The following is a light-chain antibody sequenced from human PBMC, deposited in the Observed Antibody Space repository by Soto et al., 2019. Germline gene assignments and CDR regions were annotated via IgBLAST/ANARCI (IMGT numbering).Light chain of an antibody. CDR3: QQSDTFPAT. V-gene: IGKV1D-12*01. Sequence: DIQMTQSPSSVSASVGDRVTITCRASQGIRSWLAWYQQRPGKAPKLLISAASSLQSAVPSRFSGSGSVTDFTLTISSLQPDYFATYYCQQSDTFPATFGGGTKVEIK. CDR2: AAS. J-gene: IGKJ4*01. CDR1: QGIRSW.